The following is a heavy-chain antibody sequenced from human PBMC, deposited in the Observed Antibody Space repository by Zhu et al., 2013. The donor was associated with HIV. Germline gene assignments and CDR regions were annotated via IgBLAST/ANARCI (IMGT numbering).Heavy chain of an antibody. Sequence: QVQLVQSGAEVKKPGASVKVSCKASGYTFTSYGISWVRQAPGQGLEWMGWISAYNGNTNYAQKLQGRVTMTTDTSTSTAYMELRSLRSDDTAVYYCARGTMGYYDFWRAPGYYYYYMDVWGKGTTGHRLL. CDR1: GYTFTSYG. CDR3: ARGTMGYYDFWRAPGYYYYYMDV. D-gene: IGHD3-3*01. CDR2: ISAYNGNT. V-gene: IGHV1-18*01. J-gene: IGHJ6*03.